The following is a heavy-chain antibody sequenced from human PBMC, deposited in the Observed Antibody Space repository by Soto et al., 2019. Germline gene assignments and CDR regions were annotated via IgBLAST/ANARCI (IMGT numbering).Heavy chain of an antibody. CDR3: TTKPRYGSGSYHY. CDR1: GFTFSNAW. CDR2: IKSKTDGGTT. V-gene: IGHV3-15*01. D-gene: IGHD3-10*01. J-gene: IGHJ4*02. Sequence: GGSLRLSCAASGFTFSNAWMSWVRQAPGKGLEWVGRIKSKTDGGTTDYAAPVKGRFTISRDDSKNTLYLQMNSLKTEDTAVYYCTTKPRYGSGSYHYWGQGTLVTVSS.